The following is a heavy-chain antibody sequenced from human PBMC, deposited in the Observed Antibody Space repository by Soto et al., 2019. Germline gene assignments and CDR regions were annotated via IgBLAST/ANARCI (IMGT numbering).Heavy chain of an antibody. CDR1: GFTFSRYS. V-gene: IGHV3-30-3*01. Sequence: PGGSLRLSCASSGFTFSRYSVHWVRQAPGKGLEWVAAISYDETNESYADSVKGRFTISRDNSKNTMFLQMSSLRPEDTAVYFCSRAPFDSSGYFADWGQGTLVTVSS. CDR3: SRAPFDSSGYFAD. CDR2: ISYDETNE. J-gene: IGHJ4*02. D-gene: IGHD3-22*01.